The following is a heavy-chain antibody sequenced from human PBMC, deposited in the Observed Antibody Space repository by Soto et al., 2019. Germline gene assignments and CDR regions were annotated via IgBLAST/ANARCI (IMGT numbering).Heavy chain of an antibody. D-gene: IGHD6-6*01. CDR2: ISGNGGST. V-gene: IGHV3-23*01. J-gene: IGHJ4*02. CDR3: AKDRTFGPPLVRFDS. Sequence: EVQLLESGGGLVQPGGSLRLSCGASGFTFSVYAMTWVRQAPGKGLEWVSAISGNGGSTYYADSVKGLFTISRDNSKSTLHLQMNSLRVEDTAVYYCAKDRTFGPPLVRFDSWGQGTLVTVSS. CDR1: GFTFSVYA.